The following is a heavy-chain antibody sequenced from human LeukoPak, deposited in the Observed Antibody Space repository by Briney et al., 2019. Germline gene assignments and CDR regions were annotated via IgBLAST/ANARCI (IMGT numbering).Heavy chain of an antibody. Sequence: GGSLRVSCAASGFTFSSYAMSWVRQAPGKGLEWVSSISGSGGSTYYADSVKGRFTISRDNSKNTLYLQMNSLRAEDTAVYYCARCYDFWSGFTLISPSCSFHIWGQGTMVTVSS. CDR2: ISGSGGST. CDR3: ARCYDFWSGFTLISPSCSFHI. D-gene: IGHD3-3*01. CDR1: GFTFSSYA. J-gene: IGHJ3*02. V-gene: IGHV3-23*01.